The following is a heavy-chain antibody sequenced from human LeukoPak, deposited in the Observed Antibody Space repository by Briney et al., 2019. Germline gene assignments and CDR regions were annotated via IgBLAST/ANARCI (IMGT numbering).Heavy chain of an antibody. CDR1: GINFRASG. CDR2: IQTDGNEK. V-gene: IGHV3-30*02. Sequence: PGASLRRSCAASGINFRASGMHWVRHAPAIGLEWVTFIQTDGNEKKYAASVAGRFTITRDNSKNTVYLHMNSLRPDDTALYYCAREGGTVVVGRFDYWGQGTLVTVSS. CDR3: AREGGTVVVGRFDY. D-gene: IGHD2-2*01. J-gene: IGHJ4*02.